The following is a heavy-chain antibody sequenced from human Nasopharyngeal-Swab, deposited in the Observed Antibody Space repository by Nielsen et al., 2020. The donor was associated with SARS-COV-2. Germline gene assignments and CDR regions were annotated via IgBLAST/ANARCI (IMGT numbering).Heavy chain of an antibody. CDR3: ARGGSSLGANLEDP. D-gene: IGHD3-10*01. Sequence: ASVKVSCKASGYTFINHGINWVRQSTGQGLEWMGWMSPNSGNTGYAQKFQGRVTMTRNTSTSTAYLELSSLRSEDTAVYYCARGGSSLGANLEDPWGQGTLVIVSS. CDR2: MSPNSGNT. V-gene: IGHV1-8*01. J-gene: IGHJ5*02. CDR1: GYTFINHG.